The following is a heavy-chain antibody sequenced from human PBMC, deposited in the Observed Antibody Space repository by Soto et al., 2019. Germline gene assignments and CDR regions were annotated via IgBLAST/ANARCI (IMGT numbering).Heavy chain of an antibody. CDR1: GGTFSSYA. D-gene: IGHD3-22*01. Sequence: SVKVSCKASGGTFSSYAISWVRQAPGQGLEWMGGIIPIFGTANYAQKFQGRVTITADKSTSTAYMELSSLRSEDTAVYYCALARYYDTAHVMDVWGQGTTVTVSS. J-gene: IGHJ6*02. V-gene: IGHV1-69*06. CDR2: IIPIFGTA. CDR3: ALARYYDTAHVMDV.